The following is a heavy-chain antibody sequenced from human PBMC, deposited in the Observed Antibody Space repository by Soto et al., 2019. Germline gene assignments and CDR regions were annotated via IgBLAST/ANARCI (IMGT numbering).Heavy chain of an antibody. CDR2: ISYSGSS. CDR3: ARDMGSEQWFFDS. CDR1: GASLNSDSYY. V-gene: IGHV4-31*03. J-gene: IGHJ4*02. Sequence: QVQLQESGPGLVKPSQTLSLTCTVSGASLNSDSYYWSWIRQHPEKGLEWIGYISYSGSSYYNPSLTSRVDMSIDTSKRQFSLRLTSVTAADTAVYYCARDMGSEQWFFDSWGQGTLVTVSS. D-gene: IGHD6-19*01.